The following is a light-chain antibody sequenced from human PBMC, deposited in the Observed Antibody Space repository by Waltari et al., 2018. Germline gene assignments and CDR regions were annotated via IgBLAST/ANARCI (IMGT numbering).Light chain of an antibody. Sequence: QSALTEPASVSGSPGQSITLSCTGTNNDTGSDNLISWYQQHPGKAPKVIIFAVNKRPSGVSNRFSGSKSGNTASLTVSGLHPEDEADYYCCSYAGTPRVVFGGGTKLTVL. V-gene: IGLV2-23*02. CDR2: AVN. CDR3: CSYAGTPRVV. J-gene: IGLJ2*01. CDR1: NNDTGSDNL.